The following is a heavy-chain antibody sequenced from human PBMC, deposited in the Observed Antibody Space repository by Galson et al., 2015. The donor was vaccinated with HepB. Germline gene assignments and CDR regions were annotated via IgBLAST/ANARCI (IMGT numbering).Heavy chain of an antibody. D-gene: IGHD1-26*01. V-gene: IGHV3-23*01. Sequence: SLRLSCAASGFTFSSYAMSWVRQAPGKGLEWVSAISGSGGSTYYADSVKGRFTISRDNSKNTLYLQMNSLRAEDTAVYYCAKDQSSGGYYAEWFDPWGQGTLVTVSS. CDR1: GFTFSSYA. CDR2: ISGSGGST. J-gene: IGHJ5*02. CDR3: AKDQSSGGYYAEWFDP.